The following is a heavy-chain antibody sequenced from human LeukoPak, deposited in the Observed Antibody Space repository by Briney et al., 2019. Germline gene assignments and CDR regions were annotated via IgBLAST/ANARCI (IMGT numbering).Heavy chain of an antibody. CDR1: GFTFSDYY. CDR3: AKSNSRLCSDY. J-gene: IGHJ4*02. V-gene: IGHV3-23*01. D-gene: IGHD4-11*01. Sequence: GGSLRLSCAASGFTFSDYYMSWIRQAPGKGLEWVSAISGSGGSTYYADSVKGRFTISRDNSKNTLYLQMNSLRAEDTAVYYCAKSNSRLCSDYWGQGTLVTVSS. CDR2: ISGSGGST.